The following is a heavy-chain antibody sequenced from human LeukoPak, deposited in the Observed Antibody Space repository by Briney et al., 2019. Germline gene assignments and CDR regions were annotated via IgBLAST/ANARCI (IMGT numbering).Heavy chain of an antibody. J-gene: IGHJ4*02. Sequence: SETLSLTCTVSGGSISSGSYYWSWIRQPAGKGLEWIGRIYTSGSTNYNPSLKSRVTISVDTSKNQFSLKLSSVTAADTAVYYCARQIPGIAAAGPPDYWGQGTLVTVSS. D-gene: IGHD6-13*01. V-gene: IGHV4-61*02. CDR1: GGSISSGSYY. CDR2: IYTSGST. CDR3: ARQIPGIAAAGPPDY.